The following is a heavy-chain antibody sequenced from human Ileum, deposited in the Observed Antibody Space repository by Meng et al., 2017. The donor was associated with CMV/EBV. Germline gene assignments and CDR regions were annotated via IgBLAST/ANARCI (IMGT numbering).Heavy chain of an antibody. V-gene: IGHV3-66*02. CDR3: AREGHYDVWSGYYTGGDY. D-gene: IGHD3-3*01. J-gene: IGHJ4*02. CDR2: IYSGCSN. Sequence: GSLRPPCAASGFTVSSNYMSWVRQDPGKGPEWVSVIYSGCSNYYADSVKGRFTISRDNSKNTLYLQMNSLRAEDTAVYYCAREGHYDVWSGYYTGGDYWGQGTLVTVSS. CDR1: GFTVSSNY.